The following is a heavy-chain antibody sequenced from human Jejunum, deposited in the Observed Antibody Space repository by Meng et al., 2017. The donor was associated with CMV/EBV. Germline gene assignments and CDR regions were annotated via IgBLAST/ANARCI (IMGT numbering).Heavy chain of an antibody. CDR1: GFTVNRIY. CDR3: AKGEGRPHYYFDY. D-gene: IGHD1-26*01. Sequence: SGFTVNRIYLGWVCQAPGKGLEWVSTLYTGGSSFYRDSVEGRFVISRDTSKNTLYLQMNSLRPEDTAIYYCAKGEGRPHYYFDYWGQGTLVTVSS. V-gene: IGHV3-53*01. J-gene: IGHJ4*02. CDR2: LYTGGSS.